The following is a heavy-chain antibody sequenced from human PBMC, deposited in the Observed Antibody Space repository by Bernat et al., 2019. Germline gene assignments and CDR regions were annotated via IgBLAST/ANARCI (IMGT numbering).Heavy chain of an antibody. J-gene: IGHJ4*02. D-gene: IGHD3-22*01. CDR3: ASVLYDRSRYYNFDI. V-gene: IGHV4-39*01. CDR2: IYYSGRT. CDR1: GGSISTSSYY. Sequence: QLQLQEFVPGLVKPSQTLSLTCTVSGGSISTSSYYWGWIRQPPGKGLEWIGSIYYSGRTYTNPSLKSRVTISVETSKNQYSLTLSFVTAADPAVYYCASVLYDRSRYYNFDIWGRGTLVTVAS.